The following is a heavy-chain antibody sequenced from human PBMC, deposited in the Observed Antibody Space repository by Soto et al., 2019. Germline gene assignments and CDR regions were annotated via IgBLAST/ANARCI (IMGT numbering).Heavy chain of an antibody. CDR1: GYTFTSYG. CDR2: ISAYNGNT. CDR3: ARDLEGFGELSPKRTPNWFDP. Sequence: GASVKVSCKASGYTFTSYGISWVRQAPGQGLEWMGWISAYNGNTNYAQKLQGRVTMTTDTSTSTAYMELRSLRSDDTAVYYCARDLEGFGELSPKRTPNWFDPWGQGTLVTVSS. J-gene: IGHJ5*02. V-gene: IGHV1-18*04. D-gene: IGHD3-10*01.